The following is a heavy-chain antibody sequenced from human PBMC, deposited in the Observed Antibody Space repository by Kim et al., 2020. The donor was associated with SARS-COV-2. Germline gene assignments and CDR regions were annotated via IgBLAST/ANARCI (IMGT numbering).Heavy chain of an antibody. CDR3: VSDGTPYYFHH. D-gene: IGHD6-13*01. V-gene: IGHV4-38-2*02. CDR2: IFQSGTT. Sequence: SETLSLTCTVSGFPISSGVSWGWIRQPPGKGLEWVGSIFQSGTTYYNPSLETRVTISVDTSKNQFSLRVTSVTAADTAVYYCVSDGTPYYFHHWGQGSL. CDR1: GFPISSGVS. J-gene: IGHJ4*02.